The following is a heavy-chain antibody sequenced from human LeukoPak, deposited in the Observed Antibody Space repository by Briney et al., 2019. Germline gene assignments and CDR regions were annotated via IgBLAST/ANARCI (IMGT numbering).Heavy chain of an antibody. CDR1: GFTFSTHW. Sequence: GGSLRLSCTASGFTFSTHWMHWVRQAPGKGLVWVSRISSDGSGANYADSVKGRFTISRDNAKNTLYLQMNSLRAEDSAVYSCARVMAVAGTRGAWGNYYYSYYMDVWGKGTTVTVSS. J-gene: IGHJ6*03. V-gene: IGHV3-74*01. CDR2: ISSDGSGA. CDR3: ARVMAVAGTRGAWGNYYYSYYMDV. D-gene: IGHD6-19*01.